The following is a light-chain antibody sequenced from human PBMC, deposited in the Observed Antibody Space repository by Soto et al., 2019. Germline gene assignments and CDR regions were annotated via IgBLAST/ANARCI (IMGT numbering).Light chain of an antibody. CDR2: ENN. CDR3: GTWDSSLSAWRV. J-gene: IGLJ3*02. Sequence: QSALTQPPSVSAAPGQKVTISCSGSSSNIGNNYVSWYQQLPGTAPKLLIYENNKRPSGIPDRFSGSKSGTSATLGITGLQTGDEADYYCGTWDSSLSAWRVFGGGTKLTVL. V-gene: IGLV1-51*02. CDR1: SSNIGNNY.